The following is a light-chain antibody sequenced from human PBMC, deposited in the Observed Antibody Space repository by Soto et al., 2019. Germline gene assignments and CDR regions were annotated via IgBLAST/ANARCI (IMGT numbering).Light chain of an antibody. CDR1: HSLLDTSYKKTY. Sequence: DLVMTQSPDSLAVSLGATTTMNCKSSHSLLDTSYKKTYLAWYQQRPGQPPKLLIYWASTRQSGVPDRFSGSGSATDFTLTISSLQAEDVAIYYCHQYYSIPYTFGQGTRLEI. V-gene: IGKV4-1*01. CDR2: WAS. CDR3: HQYYSIPYT. J-gene: IGKJ2*01.